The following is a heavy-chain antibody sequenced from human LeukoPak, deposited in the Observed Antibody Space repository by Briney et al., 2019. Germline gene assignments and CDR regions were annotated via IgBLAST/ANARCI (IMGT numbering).Heavy chain of an antibody. D-gene: IGHD2-15*01. J-gene: IGHJ4*02. CDR2: IWSDGSTK. V-gene: IGHV3-33*01. CDR3: ARSGGIDCSGGSCYYRDY. CDR1: GFTFSTYT. Sequence: GGSLRLSCAASGFTFSTYTMHWARQAPGKGLEWVAVIWSDGSTKYYADSVKGRFTISRDNFKNTLYLQMNSLRAEDTAVYYCARSGGIDCSGGSCYYRDYWGQGTLVTVSS.